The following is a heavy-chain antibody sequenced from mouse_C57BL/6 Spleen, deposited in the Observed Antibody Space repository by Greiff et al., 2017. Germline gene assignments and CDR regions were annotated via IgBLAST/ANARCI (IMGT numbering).Heavy chain of an antibody. J-gene: IGHJ4*01. CDR3: ARKDYGSRPHAMDY. Sequence: VQLQQSGPELVKPGASVKISCKASGYAFSSSWMNWVKQRPGKGLEWIGRIYPGDGDTNYNGKFKGKATLTADKSSSTAYMQLSSLTSEDSAVYFCARKDYGSRPHAMDYWGQGTSVTVSS. CDR2: IYPGDGDT. V-gene: IGHV1-82*01. D-gene: IGHD1-1*01. CDR1: GYAFSSSW.